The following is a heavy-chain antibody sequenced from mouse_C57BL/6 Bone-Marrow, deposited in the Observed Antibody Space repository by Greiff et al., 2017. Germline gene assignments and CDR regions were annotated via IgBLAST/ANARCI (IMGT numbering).Heavy chain of an antibody. D-gene: IGHD2-5*01. CDR3: AREGAYYSNYWFAH. CDR2: IWSGGST. CDR1: GFSLTSYG. J-gene: IGHJ3*01. V-gene: IGHV2-2*01. Sequence: VQLQQSGPGLVQPSQSLSITCTVSGFSLTSYGVHWVRQSPGKGLEWLGVIWSGGSTDYNAAFISRLSISKDNSKSQVFFKMNSLQADDTAIYYCAREGAYYSNYWFAHWGQGTLVTVSA.